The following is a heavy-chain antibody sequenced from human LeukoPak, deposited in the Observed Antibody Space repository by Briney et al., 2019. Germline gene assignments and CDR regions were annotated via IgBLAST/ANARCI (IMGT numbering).Heavy chain of an antibody. CDR1: GGSIFSFY. J-gene: IGHJ2*01. D-gene: IGHD3-22*01. CDR2: IYSNGIT. Sequence: PSETLSLTCTVSGGSIFSFYFNWIRQPPGKGLEWIGYIYSNGITSYNPSLRSRSTISIATSKNQFSLRLTSVTAADTATYYCARRAYYDTSGYYPASGYFDPWARGTLLTVSS. CDR3: ARRAYYDTSGYYPASGYFDP. V-gene: IGHV4-59*08.